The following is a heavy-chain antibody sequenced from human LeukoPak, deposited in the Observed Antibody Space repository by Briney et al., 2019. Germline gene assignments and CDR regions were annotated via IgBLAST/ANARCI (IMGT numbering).Heavy chain of an antibody. CDR3: ARNYYDSSGYWTPDY. Sequence: GRSLRLSYAASGFTFSSYAMHWVRQAPGKGLEWVAVISYDGSNKYYADSVKGRFTISRDNAKNSLYLQMNSLRAEDTAVYYCARNYYDSSGYWTPDYWGQGTLVTVSS. CDR2: ISYDGSNK. V-gene: IGHV3-30-3*01. J-gene: IGHJ4*02. D-gene: IGHD3-22*01. CDR1: GFTFSSYA.